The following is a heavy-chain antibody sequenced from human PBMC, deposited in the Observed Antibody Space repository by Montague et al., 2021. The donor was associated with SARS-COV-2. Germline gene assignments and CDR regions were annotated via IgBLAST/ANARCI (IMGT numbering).Heavy chain of an antibody. D-gene: IGHD3-3*01. CDR1: GDSITSKTHY. V-gene: IGHV4-61*02. Sequence: TLSLTCTVSGDSITSKTHYWDWVRQPAGKGLEWIGRLLTSGATNFNPSLKSRLTISRDTSKNEFYLELSSVTAADTAVYYCARDSPHFDFWRGHYADKYYMDIGGKGTTVTVS. CDR2: LLTSGAT. CDR3: ARDSPHFDFWRGHYADKYYMDI. J-gene: IGHJ6*03.